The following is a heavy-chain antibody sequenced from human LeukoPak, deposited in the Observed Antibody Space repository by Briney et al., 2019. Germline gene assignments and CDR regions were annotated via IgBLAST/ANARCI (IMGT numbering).Heavy chain of an antibody. CDR3: AKDGAAAGPYYYYYGMDV. CDR1: GFTFSSYG. D-gene: IGHD6-13*01. J-gene: IGHJ6*02. V-gene: IGHV3-30*18. CDR2: ISYDGSNK. Sequence: GGSLRLSCAASGFTFSSYGMHWVRQAPGKGLKWVAVISYDGSNKYYADSVKGRFTISRDNSKNTLYLQMNSLRAEDTAVYYCAKDGAAAGPYYYYYGMDVWGQGTTVTVSS.